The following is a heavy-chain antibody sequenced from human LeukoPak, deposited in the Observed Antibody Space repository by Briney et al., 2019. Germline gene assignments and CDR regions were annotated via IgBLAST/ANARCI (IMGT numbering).Heavy chain of an antibody. J-gene: IGHJ4*02. D-gene: IGHD3-3*01. Sequence: SVKVSCKASGGTFSRYAISWVRQAPGQGLEWMGGIIPIFGTANYAQKFQGRVTITADESTSTAYMELSSLRSEDTAVYYCARGSSGISGAIDYWCQGTLVTVSS. V-gene: IGHV1-69*13. CDR1: GGTFSRYA. CDR3: ARGSSGISGAIDY. CDR2: IIPIFGTA.